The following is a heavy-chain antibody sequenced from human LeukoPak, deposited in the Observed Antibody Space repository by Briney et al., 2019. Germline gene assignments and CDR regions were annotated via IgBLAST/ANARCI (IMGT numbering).Heavy chain of an antibody. J-gene: IGHJ5*02. CDR1: GFSLSTSEVG. CDR2: IYWNGHK. V-gene: IGHV2-5*01. CDR3: ARQQGFIFSWFDH. D-gene: IGHD1/OR15-1a*01. Sequence: SGPTLVKPTQTLTLTCTLSGFSLSTSEVGVGWIRQPPGKALEWLALIYWNGHKRYSPSLKNRLTITKDNSKNQVVLIMTNMDPVDTATYYCARQQGFIFSWFDHWGQGTLVTVSS.